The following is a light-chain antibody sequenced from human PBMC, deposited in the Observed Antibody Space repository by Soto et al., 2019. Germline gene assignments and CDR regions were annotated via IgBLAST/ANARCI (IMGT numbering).Light chain of an antibody. V-gene: IGKV1-27*01. J-gene: IGKJ4*01. Sequence: DVQMTQSPSSLSAFVGDRVTITCRASQGIAPYLAWFQQKPVNVPKLLIYATSTLQSGVPSRFSGSGSGTDFTLTINSLQPEDVGTYYCQKYNSAPLTFGGGTKVEIK. CDR2: ATS. CDR1: QGIAPY. CDR3: QKYNSAPLT.